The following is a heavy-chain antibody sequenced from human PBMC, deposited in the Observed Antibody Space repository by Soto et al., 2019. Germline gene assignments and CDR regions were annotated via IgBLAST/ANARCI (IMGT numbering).Heavy chain of an antibody. V-gene: IGHV3-7*01. Sequence: EVQLVESGGGLVQPGGSLRLSCAASGFTFSSYWMSWVRQAPGKGLEWVANIKQDGSEKYYVDSVKGRFTISRDNAKNSLLLLINNRRADDTAVEYCSADPPIVATRRDVDYYYGMDVWGQGTTVTVSS. CDR2: IKQDGSEK. D-gene: IGHD5-12*01. CDR3: SADPPIVATRRDVDYYYGMDV. J-gene: IGHJ6*02. CDR1: GFTFSSYW.